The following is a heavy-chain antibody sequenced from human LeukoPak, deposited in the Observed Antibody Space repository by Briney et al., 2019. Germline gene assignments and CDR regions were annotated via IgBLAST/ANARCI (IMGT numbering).Heavy chain of an antibody. CDR1: GGSFSGYY. V-gene: IGHV4-34*01. Sequence: PSETLSLTCAVYGGSFSGYYWSWIRQPPGKGLEWIGEINHSGSTNYKPSLKSRVTISVDTSTNQFSLRLRSVTAADTAVYYCARGRVAYSAYYFDYWGRGTLVTVSS. CDR2: INHSGST. D-gene: IGHD2-15*01. J-gene: IGHJ4*02. CDR3: ARGRVAYSAYYFDY.